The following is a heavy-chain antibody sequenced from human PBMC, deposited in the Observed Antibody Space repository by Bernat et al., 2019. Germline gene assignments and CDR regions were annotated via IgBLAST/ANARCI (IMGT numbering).Heavy chain of an antibody. CDR2: ISGSGGST. CDR1: GFTFSSYA. J-gene: IGHJ3*02. D-gene: IGHD3-10*01. Sequence: EVQLLESGGGLVQPGGSLRLSCAASGFTFSSYAMSWVRQAPGKGLEWVSAISGSGGSTYYADSVKGRLTISRDNSKNTLYLQMNSLRAEDTAVYYCAKVLLWFGELSDDAFDIWGQGTMVTVSS. CDR3: AKVLLWFGELSDDAFDI. V-gene: IGHV3-23*01.